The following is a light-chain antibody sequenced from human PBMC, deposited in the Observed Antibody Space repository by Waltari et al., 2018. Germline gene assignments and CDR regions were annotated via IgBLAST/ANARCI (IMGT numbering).Light chain of an antibody. CDR2: HAS. CDR1: QDINNY. V-gene: IGKV1-16*01. Sequence: DIQVTQSPSSLSASVGDTVTVTCRTSQDINNYLAWFQQKPGKAPKPLIYHASSLQSGVPSRFSGSGSGTEFTLTISSLQPEDFGSYSCQQYSNAPCSFGQGTRVEIK. J-gene: IGKJ2*04. CDR3: QQYSNAPCS.